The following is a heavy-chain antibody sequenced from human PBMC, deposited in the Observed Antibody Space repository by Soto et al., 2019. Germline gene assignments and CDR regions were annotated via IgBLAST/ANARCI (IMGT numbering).Heavy chain of an antibody. J-gene: IGHJ4*02. CDR2: VYSGGAT. V-gene: IGHV3-53*04. D-gene: IGHD3-10*01. Sequence: EVRLVESGGGLVQPGGFLGLFCAGFWFHVSRNCITLVRLAPGKGLEGVSLVYSGGATHYAASVKGRFTISTHSSQNTMFLQMNSLRTEDTATYYCVRGRYGSEIHWGQGTKVTVSS. CDR1: WFHVSRNC. CDR3: VRGRYGSEIH.